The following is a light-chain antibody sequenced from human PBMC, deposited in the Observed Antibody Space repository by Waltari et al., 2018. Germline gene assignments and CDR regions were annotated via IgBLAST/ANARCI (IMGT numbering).Light chain of an antibody. Sequence: QSALTQPASVSGSPGQSITISCTGTRNDVGGYKYVSWYQQHPGKAHKVLIYDVNNRPSGFSNRFSCSKSGNTASLTISGLQAEDEADYFCSSYTSSTSVIFGGGTKVTVL. CDR3: SSYTSSTSVI. CDR1: RNDVGGYKY. J-gene: IGLJ2*01. V-gene: IGLV2-14*03. CDR2: DVN.